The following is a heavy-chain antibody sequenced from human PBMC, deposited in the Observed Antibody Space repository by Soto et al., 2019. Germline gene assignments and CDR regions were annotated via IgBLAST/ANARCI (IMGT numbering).Heavy chain of an antibody. CDR2: IYYSGST. J-gene: IGHJ4*02. CDR1: GGSISSSSYY. D-gene: IGHD3-10*01. V-gene: IGHV4-39*01. Sequence: QLQLQESGPGLVKPSETLSLTCTVSGGSISSSSYYWGWIRQPPGKGLEWIGSIYYSGSTYYNPSLKSRVTLSVDTSKNQFSLKLSSVTAADTAVYYCARHGRGSGSYYKPFIDYWGQGTLVTVSS. CDR3: ARHGRGSGSYYKPFIDY.